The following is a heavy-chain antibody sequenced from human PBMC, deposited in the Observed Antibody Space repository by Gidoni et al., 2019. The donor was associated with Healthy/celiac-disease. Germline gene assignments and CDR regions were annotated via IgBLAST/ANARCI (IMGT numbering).Heavy chain of an antibody. Sequence: EVQLVESGGGLVRPGGSLRLSCAASGFTFSNAWMSWGRQDPGKGREWVGSMKSKTDGMTTDYAAPVKGRFTISRDDSKNTLYLQMNSLKTEDTAVYYCTTHPHYDILTGYYLGYWGQGTLVTVSS. CDR3: TTHPHYDILTGYYLGY. CDR1: GFTFSNAW. J-gene: IGHJ4*02. CDR2: MKSKTDGMTT. D-gene: IGHD3-9*01. V-gene: IGHV3-15*01.